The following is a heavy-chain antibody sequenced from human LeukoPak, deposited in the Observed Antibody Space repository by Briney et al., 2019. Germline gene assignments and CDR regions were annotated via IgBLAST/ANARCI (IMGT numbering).Heavy chain of an antibody. CDR1: GCTVSSNY. J-gene: IGHJ5*02. CDR3: ASSLYSSRGSGWFDP. D-gene: IGHD6-13*01. V-gene: IGHV3-53*04. Sequence: GGSLRLSCAASGCTVSSNYMSWVRQAPGKGLEWVSVIYSGGSTYYADSVKGRFTISRHNSKNTLYLQMNSLRAEDTAVYYCASSLYSSRGSGWFDPWGQGTLVTVSS. CDR2: IYSGGST.